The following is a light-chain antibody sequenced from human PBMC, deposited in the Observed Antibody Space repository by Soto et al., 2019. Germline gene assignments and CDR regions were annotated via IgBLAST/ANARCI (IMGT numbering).Light chain of an antibody. J-gene: IGKJ1*01. Sequence: DIQMTQSPSTLSASVGDRVTITCRASQSISSWLAWYQQKPGKAPKVLIYDASSLESGVPSRFSGNGSGTEFTLTISSLQPDDFATYYCQQYNTYSRTFGQGTKVDIK. CDR2: DAS. CDR3: QQYNTYSRT. V-gene: IGKV1-5*01. CDR1: QSISSW.